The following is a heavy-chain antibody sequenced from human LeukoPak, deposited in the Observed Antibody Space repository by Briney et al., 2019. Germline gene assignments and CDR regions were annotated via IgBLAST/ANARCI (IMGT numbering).Heavy chain of an antibody. Sequence: SVKVSCKASGYTFTYHYLHWVRQAPGQALEWMGWITPFNGNTNYAQTFQDRVTITKDRSTSTVYMELSSLRSEDTAMYYCARSSDSSNYLFAYWGQGTLVTVSS. V-gene: IGHV1-45*02. D-gene: IGHD4-11*01. CDR2: ITPFNGNT. J-gene: IGHJ4*02. CDR1: GYTFTYHY. CDR3: ARSSDSSNYLFAY.